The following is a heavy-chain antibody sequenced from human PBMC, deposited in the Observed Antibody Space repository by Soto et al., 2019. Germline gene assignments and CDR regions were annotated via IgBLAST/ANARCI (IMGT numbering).Heavy chain of an antibody. V-gene: IGHV3-33*03. CDR1: GFTFSSYV. CDR3: ANTLTGPTDY. Sequence: QVQVVESGGGEVQPGSSLRLCCAASGFTFSSYVMHWVRQAPGKGLEWVADVWYDGSKKYYADSVKGRFTISRDNSKNTVDLQMKNLRREDTAVYFCANTLTGPTDYWGQGTRVTVSS. D-gene: IGHD1-20*01. CDR2: VWYDGSKK. J-gene: IGHJ4*02.